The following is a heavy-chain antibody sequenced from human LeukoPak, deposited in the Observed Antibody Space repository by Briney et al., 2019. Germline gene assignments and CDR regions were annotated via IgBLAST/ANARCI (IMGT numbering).Heavy chain of an antibody. D-gene: IGHD3-10*01. J-gene: IGHJ4*02. CDR2: INPNSGVT. CDR3: ARLTPGGDGAY. CDR1: GYTFTGYY. V-gene: IGHV1-2*06. Sequence: GASVKLSCKASGYTFTGYYMHWVRQAPGQGLEWMGRINPNSGVTNYAQKFQGRVTMTRDTSIRTAYMALSRLRSDDTAVYYCARLTPGGDGAYWGQGTLVTVSS.